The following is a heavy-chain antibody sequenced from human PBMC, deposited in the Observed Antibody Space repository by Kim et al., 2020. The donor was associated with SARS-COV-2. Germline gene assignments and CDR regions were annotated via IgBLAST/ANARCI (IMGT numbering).Heavy chain of an antibody. V-gene: IGHV3-7*01. D-gene: IGHD5-18*01. J-gene: IGHJ4*02. CDR3: ATGVDTDTAY. Sequence: EHDYVESVKRRFPISRDNARKSRYLQMNSMRAEDTAVYYCATGVDTDTAYWGQGTLVTVSS. CDR2: EH.